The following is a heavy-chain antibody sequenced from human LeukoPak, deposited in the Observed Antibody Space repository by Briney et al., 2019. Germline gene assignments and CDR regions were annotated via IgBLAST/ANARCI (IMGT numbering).Heavy chain of an antibody. CDR2: INIGGTNT. CDR1: GFTFNDYY. J-gene: IGHJ5*02. Sequence: GGSLRLSCAASGFTFNDYYMSWIRQAPGKGLEWLSYINIGGTNTHYADSVKGRFTISRDNANKSLYLEMNNLRAEDTAVYYCATDGAGFDTWGQGVLVTVSS. CDR3: ATDGAGFDT. V-gene: IGHV3-11*01.